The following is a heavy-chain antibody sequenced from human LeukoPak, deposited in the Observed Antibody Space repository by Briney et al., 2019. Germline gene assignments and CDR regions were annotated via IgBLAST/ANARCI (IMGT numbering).Heavy chain of an antibody. CDR2: IYYSGST. D-gene: IGHD2-15*01. CDR3: ARERILGYCSGDSCYGSFAFDI. Sequence: SETLSLTCTVSGGSISSYYWSWIRQPPGKGLEWIGYIYYSGSTNYNPSLKSRVTISVDTSKNQFSLKLSSVTAADTAVYYCARERILGYCSGDSCYGSFAFDIWGQGTMVTVSS. V-gene: IGHV4-59*01. CDR1: GGSISSYY. J-gene: IGHJ3*02.